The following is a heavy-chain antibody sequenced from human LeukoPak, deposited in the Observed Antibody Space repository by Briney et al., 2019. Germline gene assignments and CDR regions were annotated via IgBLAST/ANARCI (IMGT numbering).Heavy chain of an antibody. V-gene: IGHV4-30-4*02. D-gene: IGHD1-26*01. Sequence: PSETLSLTCTVSGGSISSGDYYWSWIRQPPGKGLEWIGYIYYSGSTYYNPSLKSRVTISVDTSKNQFSLKLSSVTAADTAVYYCASGIVGARTFDYWGQGTLVTVSS. J-gene: IGHJ4*02. CDR2: IYYSGST. CDR3: ASGIVGARTFDY. CDR1: GGSISSGDYY.